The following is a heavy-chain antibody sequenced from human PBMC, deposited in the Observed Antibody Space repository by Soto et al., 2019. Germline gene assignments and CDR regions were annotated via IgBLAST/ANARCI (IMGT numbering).Heavy chain of an antibody. CDR3: ARDRMVGATYYYYGMDV. J-gene: IGHJ6*02. Sequence: WETLSFTCTVSGGSISSYYWSWIRQPPGKGLEWIGYIYYSGSTNYNPSLKSRVTISVDTSKNQFSLRLSSVTAADTAVYYCARDRMVGATYYYYGMDVWGQGTTVTVSS. D-gene: IGHD1-26*01. V-gene: IGHV4-59*01. CDR1: GGSISSYY. CDR2: IYYSGST.